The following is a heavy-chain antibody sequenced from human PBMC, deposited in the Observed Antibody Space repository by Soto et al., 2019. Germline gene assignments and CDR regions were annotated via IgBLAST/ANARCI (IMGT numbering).Heavy chain of an antibody. CDR1: GYTFTGYY. CDR3: AKEDRYYDFWSGQPSAHY. Sequence: ASVKVSCKASGYTFTGYYMHWVRQAPGQGLEWMGWINPNSGGTNYAQKFQGWVTMTRDTSISTAYMELSRLRSDDTAVYYCAKEDRYYDFWSGQPSAHYWGQGTLVTVS. V-gene: IGHV1-2*04. CDR2: INPNSGGT. J-gene: IGHJ4*02. D-gene: IGHD3-3*01.